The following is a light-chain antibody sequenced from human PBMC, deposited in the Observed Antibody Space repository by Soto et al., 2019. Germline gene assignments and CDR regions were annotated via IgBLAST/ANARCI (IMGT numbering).Light chain of an antibody. CDR2: GAS. J-gene: IGKJ1*01. CDR3: QQHGSSQT. V-gene: IGKV3-20*01. CDR1: QSVSSSY. Sequence: EIVLTQSPGTLSFSPGERATLSCRASQSVSSSYLAWYQQKPGQAPRLLIYGASSRATGIPDRFSGSGTGTDFTLTISRLEPEDFAVYYCQQHGSSQTFGQGTKVDIK.